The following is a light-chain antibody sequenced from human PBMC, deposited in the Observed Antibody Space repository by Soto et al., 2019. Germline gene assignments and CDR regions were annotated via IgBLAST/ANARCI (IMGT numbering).Light chain of an antibody. CDR2: AAS. CDR3: QQYDNWPPT. V-gene: IGKV1-12*01. CDR1: QSVSNW. J-gene: IGKJ5*01. Sequence: DIQMTQSPSSVSASVGDRVTITCRASQSVSNWLAWYQQKRGKAPKLLIYAASRLQSGVPSRFNGSGSGTDFTLTISSLQSEDFAVYYCQQYDNWPPTFGQGTRLEIK.